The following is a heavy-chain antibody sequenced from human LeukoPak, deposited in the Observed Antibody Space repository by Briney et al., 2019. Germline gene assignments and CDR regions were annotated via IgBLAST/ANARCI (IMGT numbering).Heavy chain of an antibody. Sequence: SETLSLTCTVSGGSISSSSYYWGWIRQPPGKGLEWIGSIYYSGSTYYNPSLKSRVTISVDTSKNQFSLKLSSVTAADTAVYYCATVYHDFWSGGGHMDVWGKGTTVTVSS. CDR1: GGSISSSSYY. CDR2: IYYSGST. V-gene: IGHV4-39*07. CDR3: ATVYHDFWSGGGHMDV. D-gene: IGHD3-3*01. J-gene: IGHJ6*03.